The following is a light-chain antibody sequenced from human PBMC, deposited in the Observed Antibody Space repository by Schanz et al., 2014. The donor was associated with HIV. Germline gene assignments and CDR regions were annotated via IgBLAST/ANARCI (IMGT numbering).Light chain of an antibody. J-gene: IGLJ2*01. V-gene: IGLV2-14*03. CDR3: SSYTSSSPYVV. CDR2: DVS. CDR1: SSDVGGYNY. Sequence: QSALTQPASVSGSPGQSIAISCTGTSSDVGGYNYVYWYQQLPGKAPKLIIYDVSNRPSGVSFRFSGSKSGNTASLTISGLPQEDEGEYYCSSYTSSSPYVVFGGGTLLTVL.